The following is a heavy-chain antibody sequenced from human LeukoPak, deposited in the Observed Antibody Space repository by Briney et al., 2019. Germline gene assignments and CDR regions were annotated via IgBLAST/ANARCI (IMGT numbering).Heavy chain of an antibody. J-gene: IGHJ4*02. CDR1: GYSISRDYF. CDR3: VRDIGQLRSDY. V-gene: IGHV4-38-2*02. CDR2: NSHSGTA. D-gene: IGHD2-2*01. Sequence: SETLSLTCVVSGYSISRDYFWGWIRQPPGKGLEWIGTNSHSGTAFYKPSLKTRITISLDTSKNQFSLKVNSVTAADTAMYYCVRDIGQLRSDYWGQGILVTVSS.